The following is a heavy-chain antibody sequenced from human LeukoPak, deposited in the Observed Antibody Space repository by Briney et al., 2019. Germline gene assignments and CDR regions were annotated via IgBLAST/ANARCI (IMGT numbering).Heavy chain of an antibody. CDR2: ISGSGGST. CDR3: AREIGEIAARAFDY. J-gene: IGHJ4*02. V-gene: IGHV3-23*01. D-gene: IGHD6-6*01. CDR1: GFTFSSCA. Sequence: PGGSLRLSCAASGFTFSSCAMSWVRRAPGKGLEWVSAISGSGGSTYYAGSVKGRFTISRDNSKNTLFLQMNSLRAEDTAVYYCAREIGEIAARAFDYWGQGTLVTVSS.